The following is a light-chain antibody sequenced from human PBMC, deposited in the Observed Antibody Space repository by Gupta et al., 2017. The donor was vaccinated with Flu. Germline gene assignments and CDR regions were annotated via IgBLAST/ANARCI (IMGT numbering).Light chain of an antibody. CDR3: QESNSIPFT. V-gene: IGKV1-39*01. CDR2: AAS. J-gene: IGKJ3*01. CDR1: QGIGNY. Sequence: DSQMPQSPSSLSASVGDRVTITCRSSQGIGNYVNWYQQKPGKAPKLLIYAASTLQSGVPSRFSGSGSGTDFTLAISSLQPEDVATYYCQESNSIPFTFGPGTTVDIK.